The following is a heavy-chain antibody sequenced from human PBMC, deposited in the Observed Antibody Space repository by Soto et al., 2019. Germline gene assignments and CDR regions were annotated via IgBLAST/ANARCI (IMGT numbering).Heavy chain of an antibody. V-gene: IGHV3-33*01. Sequence: QVQLVESGGGVVQPGRSLRLSCAASGFTFSSYGMHWVRQAPGKGLEWVAVIWYDGSNKYYADSVKGRFTISRDNSKNKLYLQMNSLRAEDTAVYYCARGDYYGSGSYHYGMDVWGQGTTVTVSS. CDR2: IWYDGSNK. D-gene: IGHD3-10*01. CDR1: GFTFSSYG. J-gene: IGHJ6*02. CDR3: ARGDYYGSGSYHYGMDV.